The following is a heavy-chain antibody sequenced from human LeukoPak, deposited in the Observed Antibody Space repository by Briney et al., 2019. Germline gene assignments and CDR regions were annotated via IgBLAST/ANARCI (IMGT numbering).Heavy chain of an antibody. CDR1: GFTFSRFW. J-gene: IGHJ4*02. V-gene: IGHV3-7*01. D-gene: IGHD4-17*01. CDR3: ARGSDTVTTKGYFDH. Sequence: GGSLRLFCAASGFTFSRFWMSWVRQTPGKGLEWVANIKQDGSEDYYVDSVKGRFTISRDNAKNSLYLQMNSLRAEDTAVYYCARGSDTVTTKGYFDHWGQGTLVTVST. CDR2: IKQDGSED.